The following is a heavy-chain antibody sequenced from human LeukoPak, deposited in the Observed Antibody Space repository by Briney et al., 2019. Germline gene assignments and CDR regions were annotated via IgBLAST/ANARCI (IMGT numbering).Heavy chain of an antibody. Sequence: ASVKVYCKASGYTFTSYGISWVRQAPGQGPEWVGWISAYNGNTNYAQKLQGRVTMTTDTPTSTAYMELRSLRSDDTAVYYCARSPGGYPHWSDPWGQGTLVTVSS. CDR3: ARSPGGYPHWSDP. CDR1: GYTFTSYG. J-gene: IGHJ5*02. CDR2: ISAYNGNT. D-gene: IGHD6-13*01. V-gene: IGHV1-18*01.